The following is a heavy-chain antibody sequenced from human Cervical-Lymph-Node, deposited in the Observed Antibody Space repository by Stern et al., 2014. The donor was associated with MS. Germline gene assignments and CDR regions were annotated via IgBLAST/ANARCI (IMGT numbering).Heavy chain of an antibody. CDR2: ISSSSSYI. J-gene: IGHJ6*02. Sequence: EVQLVESGGGLVKPGGSLRLSCAASGFTFSSYSMNWVRQAPGKGLEWVSSISSSSSYIYYADSVKGRFTISRDNATNSLYLQMNSLRAEDTAVYYCARGPPVAAWDYYYGMDVWGQGTTVTVSS. V-gene: IGHV3-21*01. CDR3: ARGPPVAAWDYYYGMDV. CDR1: GFTFSSYS. D-gene: IGHD2-15*01.